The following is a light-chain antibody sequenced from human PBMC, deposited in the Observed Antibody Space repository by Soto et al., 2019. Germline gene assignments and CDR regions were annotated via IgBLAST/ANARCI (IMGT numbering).Light chain of an antibody. CDR2: DVS. Sequence: VLTQPASVSGSPGQSIAMSCTGTSSDVGTHNFVSWYQQHPGKAPKLIIYDVSNRPSGVSDRFFGSKSGNTASLTISGLQAEDEADYYCSSFTTTNTYVFGTGTKVT. J-gene: IGLJ1*01. CDR1: SSDVGTHNF. V-gene: IGLV2-14*03. CDR3: SSFTTTNTYV.